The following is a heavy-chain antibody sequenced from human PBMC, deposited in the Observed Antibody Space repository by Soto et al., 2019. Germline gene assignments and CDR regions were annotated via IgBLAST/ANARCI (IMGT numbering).Heavy chain of an antibody. V-gene: IGHV1-3*01. J-gene: IGHJ5*02. CDR2: LNAGNGNT. D-gene: IGHD3-10*01. CDR1: GCTSNPYS. CDR3: ARARSQLVRGVGWFDP. Sequence: ASLKISSAPSGCTSNPYSMQGTQKTAGLRPVWMGWLNAGNGNTKYSQKFQGRVTITRDTSASTAYMELSSLRSEDTAVYYCARARSQLVRGVGWFDP.